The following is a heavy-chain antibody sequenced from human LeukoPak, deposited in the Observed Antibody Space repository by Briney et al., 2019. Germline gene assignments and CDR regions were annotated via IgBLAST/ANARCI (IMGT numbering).Heavy chain of an antibody. D-gene: IGHD6-13*01. CDR1: GFIVSGYW. CDR3: AREWQGGIAAAGTRIEGDY. CDR2: IKQDGSEK. Sequence: TGGSLRLSCAVSGFIVSGYWMTWVRQAPGKGLEWVANIKQDGSEKNYVDSVKGRFTISRDNAENSLFLQMNSLRVEDTAVYYCAREWQGGIAAAGTRIEGDYWGQGTLVAVSS. J-gene: IGHJ4*02. V-gene: IGHV3-7*01.